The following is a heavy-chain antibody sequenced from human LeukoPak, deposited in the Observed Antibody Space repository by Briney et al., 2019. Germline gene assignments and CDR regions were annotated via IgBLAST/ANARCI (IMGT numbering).Heavy chain of an antibody. V-gene: IGHV4-59*01. CDR3: TRGDSSDYYGVDV. CDR1: GGSISSYY. J-gene: IGHJ6*02. Sequence: SETLSLTCTVSGGSISSYYWTWIRQPPGKGLEWIGYIYYSGSTNYNPSLKSRVTISVDTSKNQFSLKLTSVTAVDTAVYYCTRGDSSDYYGVDVWGQGTTVTVSS. CDR2: IYYSGST. D-gene: IGHD2-21*02.